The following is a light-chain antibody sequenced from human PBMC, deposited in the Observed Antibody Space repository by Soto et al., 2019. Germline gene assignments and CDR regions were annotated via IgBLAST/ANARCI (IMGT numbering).Light chain of an antibody. V-gene: IGKV2-24*01. CDR2: KVS. CDR3: QQYGSSPIT. Sequence: DIVMTQTPLSSPVTLGQAASISCRSSQSLVHNDGNTYLSWFQQRPGQPPRLLIYKVSDRFSGVPDRFSGSGAGTDFTLTISRVEPEDFAVYYCQQYGSSPITFGQGTRLEIK. J-gene: IGKJ5*01. CDR1: QSLVHNDGNTY.